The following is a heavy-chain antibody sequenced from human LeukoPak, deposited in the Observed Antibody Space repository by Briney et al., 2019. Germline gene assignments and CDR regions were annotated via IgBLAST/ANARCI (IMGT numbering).Heavy chain of an antibody. CDR2: INHSGST. V-gene: IGHV4-34*01. CDR3: ARADYGGNFDY. D-gene: IGHD4-23*01. Sequence: SETLSLTCAVYGGSFSGYYWSWIRQPPGKGLEWIGEINHSGSTNYNPSLKSRVTISVDTSKNQFSLKLRSVTAADTAVYYCARADYGGNFDYWGQGTLVTVSS. J-gene: IGHJ4*02. CDR1: GGSFSGYY.